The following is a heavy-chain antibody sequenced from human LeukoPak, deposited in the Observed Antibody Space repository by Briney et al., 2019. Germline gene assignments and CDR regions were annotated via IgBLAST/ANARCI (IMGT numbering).Heavy chain of an antibody. D-gene: IGHD1-26*01. CDR1: GFTFSSYA. CDR3: AKPVGGSVTPDY. Sequence: GSLRLSCAASGFTFSSYAMSWVRQAPGKGLEWVSAISGSGGSTYYADSVKGRFTISRDNSKNTLYLQMNSLRAEDTAVYYCAKPVGGSVTPDYWGQGTLVTVSS. CDR2: ISGSGGST. V-gene: IGHV3-23*01. J-gene: IGHJ4*02.